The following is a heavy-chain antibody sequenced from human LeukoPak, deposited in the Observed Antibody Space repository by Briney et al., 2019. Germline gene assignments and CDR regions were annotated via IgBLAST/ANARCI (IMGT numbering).Heavy chain of an antibody. CDR2: IRSKAYGGTT. D-gene: IGHD3-22*01. Sequence: GGSLRLSCTASGFTFGDYAMSWVRQAPGKGLEWVGFIRSKAYGGTTEYAASVKGRFTISRDDSKSIAYLQMNSLKTEETAVYYCTTYYYDSSGYDWGQGTLVTVSS. CDR3: TTYYYDSSGYD. V-gene: IGHV3-49*04. CDR1: GFTFGDYA. J-gene: IGHJ4*02.